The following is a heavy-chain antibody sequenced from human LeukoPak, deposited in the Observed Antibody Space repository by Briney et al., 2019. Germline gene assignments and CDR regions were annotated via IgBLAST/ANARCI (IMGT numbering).Heavy chain of an antibody. Sequence: TLSLTCAVYGGSFSGYYWSWIRQPPGKGLEWIGEINHSGSTNYNPSLKSRVTISVDTSKNQFSLKLSSVTAADTAVYYCARGSAAPSAYYYGMDVWGQGTTVTVSS. CDR1: GGSFSGYY. CDR3: ARGSAAPSAYYYGMDV. D-gene: IGHD6-13*01. V-gene: IGHV4-34*09. CDR2: INHSGST. J-gene: IGHJ6*02.